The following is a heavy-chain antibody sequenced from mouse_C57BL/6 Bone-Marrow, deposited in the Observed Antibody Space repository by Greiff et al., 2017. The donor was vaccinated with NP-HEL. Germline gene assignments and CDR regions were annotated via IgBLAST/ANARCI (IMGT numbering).Heavy chain of an antibody. CDR2: INPNNGGT. Sequence: EAQLQQSGPELVKPGASVKISCKASGYTFTDYYMNWVKQSHGKSLEWIGDINPNNGGTSYNQKFKGKATLTVDKSSSTAYMELRSLTSEDSAVYYCGDYGFAYWGQGTLVTVSA. CDR1: GYTFTDYY. J-gene: IGHJ3*01. CDR3: GDYGFAY. V-gene: IGHV1-26*01. D-gene: IGHD2-4*01.